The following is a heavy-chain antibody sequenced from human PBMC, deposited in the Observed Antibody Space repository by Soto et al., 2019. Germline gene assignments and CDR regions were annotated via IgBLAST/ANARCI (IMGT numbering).Heavy chain of an antibody. D-gene: IGHD2-21*02. CDR1: GGSVSSSNW. J-gene: IGHJ3*02. CDR3: ARVPGVVVSADDAFDI. Sequence: QVQLQESGPGLVKPSGTLSLTCAVSGGSVSSSNWWSWVRQSPGKGLEWMGEIYHSGSAHYNPSLKSPATISQDKSKNQFSLRLTSVTAADTAVYYCARVPGVVVSADDAFDIWGPGTRVIVSS. V-gene: IGHV4-4*02. CDR2: IYHSGSA.